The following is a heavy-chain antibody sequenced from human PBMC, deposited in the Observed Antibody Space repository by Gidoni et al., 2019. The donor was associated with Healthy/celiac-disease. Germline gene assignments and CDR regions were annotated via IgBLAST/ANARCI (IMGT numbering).Heavy chain of an antibody. V-gene: IGHV1-69*02. CDR1: GGTFSSYT. J-gene: IGHJ4*02. CDR3: ATHADGYCSSTSCHILLAYFDY. CDR2: IIPILGIA. Sequence: QVQLVQSGAEVKKPGSSVQVSCKASGGTFSSYTISRVRQAPGQGLEWMGRIIPILGIANYAQKFQGRVTITADKSTSTAYMELSSLRSEDTAVYYCATHADGYCSSTSCHILLAYFDYWGQGTLVTVSS. D-gene: IGHD2-2*02.